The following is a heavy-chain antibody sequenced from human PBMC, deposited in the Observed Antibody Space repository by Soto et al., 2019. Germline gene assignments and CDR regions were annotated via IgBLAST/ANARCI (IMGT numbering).Heavy chain of an antibody. Sequence: ASVKVSCKASGYTFSSYYIHWVRQAPGQGLEWIGIINPNGGSTNYAQNFKGRVTMTTDTSTSTAYMELRSLRSDDTAVYYCARDLADCTNGVCYRFFDYWGQGTLVTVSS. CDR2: INPNGGST. CDR3: ARDLADCTNGVCYRFFDY. CDR1: GYTFSSYY. V-gene: IGHV1-46*01. J-gene: IGHJ4*02. D-gene: IGHD2-8*01.